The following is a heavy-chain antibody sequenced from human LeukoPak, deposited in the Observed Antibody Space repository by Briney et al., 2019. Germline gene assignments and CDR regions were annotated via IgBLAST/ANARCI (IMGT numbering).Heavy chain of an antibody. CDR1: GGSISSYY. Sequence: SETLSLTCTVSGGSISSYYWSWIRQPAGKGLEWIGRIYTSGSTNYNPSLKSRVTMSVDTSKNQFSLKLSSVTAADTAVYYCAGDGYYYDSSGYRCYYYYMDVWGKGTTVTVSS. V-gene: IGHV4-4*07. CDR3: AGDGYYYDSSGYRCYYYYMDV. D-gene: IGHD3-22*01. J-gene: IGHJ6*03. CDR2: IYTSGST.